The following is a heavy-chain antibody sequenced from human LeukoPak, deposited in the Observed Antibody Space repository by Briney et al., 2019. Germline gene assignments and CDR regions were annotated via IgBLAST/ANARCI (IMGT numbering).Heavy chain of an antibody. Sequence: SEPLSLTCTVSGGSISSYYWRWIRQPPGEGLEWIGYIYYSGSTNYNPSIKSRVTISVDTSKNQFYRKRRSVTAADTAVYYCARVTGYVIEDYFDYWGQGTLVTVSS. CDR3: ARVTGYVIEDYFDY. V-gene: IGHV4-59*01. D-gene: IGHD3-22*01. CDR2: IYYSGST. CDR1: GGSISSYY. J-gene: IGHJ4*02.